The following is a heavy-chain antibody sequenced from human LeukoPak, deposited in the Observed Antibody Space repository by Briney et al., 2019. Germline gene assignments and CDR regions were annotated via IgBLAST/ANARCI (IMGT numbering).Heavy chain of an antibody. D-gene: IGHD3-3*01. CDR3: ARDGVTGPYYDFWSGYYRDYYYGMDV. J-gene: IGHJ6*02. CDR1: GFTFSSYA. CDR2: ISSNGGST. Sequence: HPGGSLRLSCAASGFTFSSYAMSWVRQAPGKGLEYVSAISSNGGSTYYANSVKGRFTISRDNSKNTLYFQMGSLRAEDMAVYYCARDGVTGPYYDFWSGYYRDYYYGMDVWGQGTTVTVSS. V-gene: IGHV3-64*01.